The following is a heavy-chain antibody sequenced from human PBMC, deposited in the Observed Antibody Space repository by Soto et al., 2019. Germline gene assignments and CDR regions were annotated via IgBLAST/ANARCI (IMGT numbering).Heavy chain of an antibody. V-gene: IGHV1-69*01. CDR2: IIPIFGTA. D-gene: IGHD6-19*01. J-gene: IGHJ5*02. CDR1: GGTFSSYA. CDR3: AREVTLDSGWYGFGWFDP. Sequence: QVQLVQSGAEVKKPGSSVKVSCKASGGTFSSYAISWVRQAPGQGLEWMGGIIPIFGTANYAQKFQGRVTITADESTSTAYMELSSLRSEDTAVYYCAREVTLDSGWYGFGWFDPWGQGTLVTVSS.